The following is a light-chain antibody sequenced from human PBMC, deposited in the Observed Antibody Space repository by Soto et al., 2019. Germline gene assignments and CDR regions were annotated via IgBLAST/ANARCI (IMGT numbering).Light chain of an antibody. J-gene: IGLJ2*01. CDR1: GTDVGGYNY. CDR2: EVS. V-gene: IGLV2-14*01. Sequence: QSALTQPASVSGSPGQSITIPCTGTGTDVGGYNYVSWYQQHPGKAPKLLIYEVSNRPSGVSDRFSGSKSGNTASLTISGLQAEDEADYYCSSYTSSSTWVFGGGTKLTVL. CDR3: SSYTSSSTWV.